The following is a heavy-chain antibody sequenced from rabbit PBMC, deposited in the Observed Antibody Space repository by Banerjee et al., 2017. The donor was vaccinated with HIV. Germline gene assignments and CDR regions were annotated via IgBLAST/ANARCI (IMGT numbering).Heavy chain of an antibody. CDR3: ARSYSNRGGYWVL. J-gene: IGHJ4*01. D-gene: IGHD1-1*01. Sequence: QEQLVESGGDLVKPGASLTLTCTASGFSFSSGYDMCWVRQAPGKGLEWVACIYVGSSGSTYYASWAKGRFTISKTSSTTVTLQMTSLTAADTATYFCARSYSNRGGYWVLWGPGTLVTVS. CDR1: GFSFSSGYD. V-gene: IGHV1S45*01. CDR2: IYVGSSGST.